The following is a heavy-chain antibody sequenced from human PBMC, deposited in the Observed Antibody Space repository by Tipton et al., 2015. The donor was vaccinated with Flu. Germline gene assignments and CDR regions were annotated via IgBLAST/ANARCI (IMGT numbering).Heavy chain of an antibody. CDR1: GGSISSYY. J-gene: IGHJ5*02. Sequence: TLSLTCTVSGGSISSYYWSWIRQPPGKGLEWIGYIYYSGSTNYNPSLKSRVTISVDTSKNQFSLKLSSVTAADTAVYYCAREGIAAAGGGWFDPWGQGTLVTVSS. CDR3: AREGIAAAGGGWFDP. V-gene: IGHV4-59*12. D-gene: IGHD6-13*01. CDR2: IYYSGST.